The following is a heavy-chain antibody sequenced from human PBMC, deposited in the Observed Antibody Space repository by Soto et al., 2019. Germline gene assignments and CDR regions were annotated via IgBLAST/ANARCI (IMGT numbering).Heavy chain of an antibody. V-gene: IGHV3-23*01. Sequence: GGSLRLSCAASGSTSSSYAMSWIRQAPGKGLEWVSTISGSGHSTYYADSVKGRFTISRDNSKNTLYLQMTSLRAEDTAVYYCAKVIGTLIVVLIDAFDIWGRGTMVTVSS. CDR3: AKVIGTLIVVLIDAFDI. CDR2: ISGSGHST. J-gene: IGHJ3*02. CDR1: GSTSSSYA. D-gene: IGHD3-22*01.